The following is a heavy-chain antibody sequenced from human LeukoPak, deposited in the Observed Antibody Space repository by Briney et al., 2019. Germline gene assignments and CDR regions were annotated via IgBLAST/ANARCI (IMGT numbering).Heavy chain of an antibody. Sequence: PSETLSLTCTVSGASISSISYYWGWIRQPPGKGLEWIGSIHYSGSTYYNPSLKSRVYISVDTSKNQFSLKLTSVTAADTAVYYCARFSLMGAAAAKGNYWGQGTPVTVSS. V-gene: IGHV4-39*07. CDR1: GASISSISYY. J-gene: IGHJ4*02. D-gene: IGHD6-13*01. CDR2: IHYSGST. CDR3: ARFSLMGAAAAKGNY.